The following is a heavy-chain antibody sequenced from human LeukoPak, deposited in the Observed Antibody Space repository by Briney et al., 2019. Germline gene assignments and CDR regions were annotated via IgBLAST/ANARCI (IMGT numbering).Heavy chain of an antibody. CDR3: ARETDYGSGSYPFDY. CDR2: IIPILGIA. J-gene: IGHJ4*02. D-gene: IGHD3-10*01. V-gene: IGHV1-69*10. Sequence: SVKVSCKASGGTFSSYAISWVRQAPGQGLEWMGGIIPILGIANYAQKFQGRVTITADKSTSTAYMELSSLRSEDTAVYYCARETDYGSGSYPFDYWGQGTLVTVSS. CDR1: GGTFSSYA.